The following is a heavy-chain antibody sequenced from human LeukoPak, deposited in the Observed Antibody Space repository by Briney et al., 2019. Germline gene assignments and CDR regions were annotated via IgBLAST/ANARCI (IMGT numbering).Heavy chain of an antibody. CDR3: ATNRAYSSSWYPVDY. J-gene: IGHJ4*02. D-gene: IGHD6-13*01. CDR2: FDPEDGET. V-gene: IGHV1-24*01. Sequence: ASVKVSCKVSGYTLTELSMHWVRQAPGKGLEWMGGFDPEDGETIYAQKFQGRVTMTEDTSTDTACMELSSLRSEDTAVYYCATNRAYSSSWYPVDYWGQGTLVTVSS. CDR1: GYTLTELS.